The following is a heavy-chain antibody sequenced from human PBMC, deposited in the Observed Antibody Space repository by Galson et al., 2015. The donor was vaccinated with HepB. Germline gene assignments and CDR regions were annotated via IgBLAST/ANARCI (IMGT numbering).Heavy chain of an antibody. CDR2: IIPIFGTA. J-gene: IGHJ6*02. Sequence: SVKVSCKASGGTFSSYAISWVRQAPGQGLEWMGGIIPIFGTANYAQKFQGRVTITADKSTSTAYMELSSLRSEDTAVYYCARAEIAVAGTFGPGYGMDVWGQGTTVTVSS. V-gene: IGHV1-69*06. D-gene: IGHD6-19*01. CDR3: ARAEIAVAGTFGPGYGMDV. CDR1: GGTFSSYA.